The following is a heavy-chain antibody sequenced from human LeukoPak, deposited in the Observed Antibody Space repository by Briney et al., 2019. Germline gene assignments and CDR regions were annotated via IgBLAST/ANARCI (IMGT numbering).Heavy chain of an antibody. CDR1: GFSFSDYD. J-gene: IGHJ4*02. CDR3: ARGGPAAGRFDY. D-gene: IGHD6-13*01. CDR2: IYSGGST. Sequence: PGGSLRLSCAASGFSFSDYDMHWVRQAPGKGLEWVSVIYSGGSTYYADSVKGRFTISRDNSKNTLYLQMNSLRAEDTAVYYCARGGPAAGRFDYWGQGTLVTVSS. V-gene: IGHV3-66*01.